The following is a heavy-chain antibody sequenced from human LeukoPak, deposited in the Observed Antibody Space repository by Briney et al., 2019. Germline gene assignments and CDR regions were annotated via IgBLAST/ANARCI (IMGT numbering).Heavy chain of an antibody. CDR3: ARGLPNDHYDRSGYYVPACFDY. Sequence: PSETLSLTCTVSGGSISSTNYYWNWIRRPAGEGLECIGLIYTSGSTNYNPSLKIQITISVDTSKNQFSLKLSSVTAADTAVYYCARGLPNDHYDRSGYYVPACFDYWGQGTLVTVSS. J-gene: IGHJ4*02. CDR2: IYTSGST. V-gene: IGHV4-61*02. CDR1: GGSISSTNYY. D-gene: IGHD3-22*01.